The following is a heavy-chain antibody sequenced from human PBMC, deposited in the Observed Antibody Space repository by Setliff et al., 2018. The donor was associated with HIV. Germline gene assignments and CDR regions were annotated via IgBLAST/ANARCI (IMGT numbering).Heavy chain of an antibody. V-gene: IGHV3-7*01. CDR2: IKEDGSEK. D-gene: IGHD6-6*01. J-gene: IGHJ3*02. CDR1: GFTFRNYW. CDR3: ARDASISSPYDAFDI. Sequence: PGGSLRLSCGASGFTFRNYWMTWVRQAPGRGLECVANIKEDGSEKYYVDSVKGRFTISRDNSKNTLYLQMGSLRAEDMAVYYCARDASISSPYDAFDIWGQGTMVTVSS.